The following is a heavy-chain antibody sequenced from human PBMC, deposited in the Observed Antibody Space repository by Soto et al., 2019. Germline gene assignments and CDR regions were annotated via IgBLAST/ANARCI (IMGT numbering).Heavy chain of an antibody. CDR1: GYAFTGYY. V-gene: IGHV1-2*04. CDR3: ARDFGYIAAAGTTGYYYGMDV. CDR2: INPNSGGT. D-gene: IGHD6-13*01. J-gene: IGHJ6*02. Sequence: ASVKVSCKASGYAFTGYYMHWVRQAPGQRIERMGWINPNSGGTNYAQKFQGWVTMTRDTYISTAYMELSRLRSDDTAVYYCARDFGYIAAAGTTGYYYGMDVWGQGTTVTVSS.